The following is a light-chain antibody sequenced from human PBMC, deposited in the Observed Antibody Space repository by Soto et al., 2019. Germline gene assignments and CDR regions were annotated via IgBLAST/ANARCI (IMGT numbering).Light chain of an antibody. CDR2: GNS. V-gene: IGLV1-40*01. CDR1: RSNIGAGYH. CDR3: QSYDSSLSGSV. Sequence: QSVLTQPPSVSGAPGQRVTIFCTGSRSNIGAGYHVHWYQQLPGTAPKLLIYGNSNRPSGVPDRFSGSKSGTSASLAITGLQAEDEADYYCQSYDSSLSGSVFGGGTKLTVL. J-gene: IGLJ3*02.